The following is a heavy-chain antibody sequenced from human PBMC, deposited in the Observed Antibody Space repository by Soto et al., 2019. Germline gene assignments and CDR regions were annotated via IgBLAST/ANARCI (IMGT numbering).Heavy chain of an antibody. CDR3: ARQTYYYDSSGYQNWFDP. CDR1: GGSISSYY. V-gene: IGHV4-59*01. CDR2: IFYSGST. J-gene: IGHJ5*02. D-gene: IGHD3-22*01. Sequence: PSETLSLTCTVSGGSISSYYWNWIRQPPGKELEWIGYIFYSGSTSYNPSLKSRVTISVDTSKNQFSLKLRSVTAADTAVYYCARQTYYYDSSGYQNWFDPWGQGTLVTVSS.